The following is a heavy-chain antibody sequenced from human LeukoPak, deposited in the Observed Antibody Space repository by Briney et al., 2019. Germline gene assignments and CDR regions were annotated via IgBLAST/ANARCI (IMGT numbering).Heavy chain of an antibody. D-gene: IGHD6-13*01. CDR3: AKAQPLYYYYMDV. Sequence: GGSLTLSCAASGFTFSSYGMHWVRQAPGKGLEWVAVIWYDGSNKYYADTVKGRFTISRDNSKNTLYLQMNSLRAEDTAVYYCAKAQPLYYYYMDVWGKGTPITVSS. V-gene: IGHV3-33*06. J-gene: IGHJ6*03. CDR1: GFTFSSYG. CDR2: IWYDGSNK.